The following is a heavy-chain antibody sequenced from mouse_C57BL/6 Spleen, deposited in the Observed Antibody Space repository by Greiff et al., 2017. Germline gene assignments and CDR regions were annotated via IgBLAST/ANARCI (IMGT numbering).Heavy chain of an antibody. CDR2: IHPNSGST. Sequence: QVQLQQSGAELIKPGASVKLSCKASGYTFTSYWMHWVIQRPGQGLEWIGMIHPNSGSTNYNEKFQRKVPLTVDKSSSTAYMQLSSLTSEDSAVYYCARSGESGRGYDYARDYWGQGTSVTVSS. J-gene: IGHJ4*01. V-gene: IGHV1-64*01. CDR3: ARSGESGRGYDYARDY. CDR1: GYTFTSYW. D-gene: IGHD3-1*01.